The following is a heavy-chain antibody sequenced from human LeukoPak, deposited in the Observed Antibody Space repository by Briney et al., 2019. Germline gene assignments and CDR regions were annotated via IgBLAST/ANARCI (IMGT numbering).Heavy chain of an antibody. Sequence: PSETLSLTCTVSGGSISSYYWSWIRQPPGKGLEWIGYIYYNGSTNYNPSLKSRVTISVDTSKNQFSLKLSSVTAADTAVYYCARFGGTYYYDSSGYSYNWFDPWGQGTLVTVSS. CDR3: ARFGGTYYYDSSGYSYNWFDP. CDR2: IYYNGST. CDR1: GGSISSYY. V-gene: IGHV4-59*01. D-gene: IGHD3-22*01. J-gene: IGHJ5*02.